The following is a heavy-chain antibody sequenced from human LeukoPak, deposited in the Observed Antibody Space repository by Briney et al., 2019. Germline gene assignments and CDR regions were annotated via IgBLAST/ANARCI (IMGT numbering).Heavy chain of an antibody. V-gene: IGHV3-48*02. CDR3: ARAYCSGGSCHEGY. CDR2: ISSRSTI. D-gene: IGHD2-15*01. Sequence: GGSLRLSCAASGFTFSSSGMNWVRQAPGKGLQWVSYISSRSTIYYADSVRGRFTISRDNAKNSLYPQMNSLRDEDTAVYYCARAYCSGGSCHEGYWGRGTLVTVSS. J-gene: IGHJ4*02. CDR1: GFTFSSSG.